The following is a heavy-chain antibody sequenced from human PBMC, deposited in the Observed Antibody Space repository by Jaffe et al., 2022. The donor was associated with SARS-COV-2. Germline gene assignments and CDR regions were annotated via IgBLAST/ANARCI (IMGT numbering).Heavy chain of an antibody. CDR2: IYWDDDK. J-gene: IGHJ1*01. V-gene: IGHV2-5*02. CDR1: GFSLSTSGVG. D-gene: IGHD2-15*01. CDR3: ARRYCSGGSCYFGYFQH. Sequence: QITLKESGPTLVKPTQTLTLTCTFSGFSLSTSGVGVGWIRQPPGKALEWLALIYWDDDKRYSPSLKSRLTITKDTSKNQVVLTMTNMDPVDTATYYCARRYCSGGSCYFGYFQHWGQGTLVTVSS.